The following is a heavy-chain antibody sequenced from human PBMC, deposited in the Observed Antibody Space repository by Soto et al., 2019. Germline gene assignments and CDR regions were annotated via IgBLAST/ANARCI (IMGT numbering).Heavy chain of an antibody. J-gene: IGHJ3*02. CDR3: VRNKASGLDI. CDR2: INPSVGST. V-gene: IGHV1-46*01. Sequence: QVQLVQSGPEVKKPGASVKVSCKASGYTFTTYYIHWLRQAPGEGLEWMGFINPSVGSTSYSRKFQGRVTMTRDTSTGTVYVELSSLGSEDTAVYYCVRNKASGLDIWGQGTMVTVAS. CDR1: GYTFTTYY. D-gene: IGHD6-25*01.